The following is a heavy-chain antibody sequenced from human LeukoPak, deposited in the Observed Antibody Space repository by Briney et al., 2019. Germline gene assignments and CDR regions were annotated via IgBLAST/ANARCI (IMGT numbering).Heavy chain of an antibody. CDR1: GGSISSGGYY. Sequence: SETLSLTCTVSGGSISSGGYYWSWIRQHPGKGLEWIGYIYYSGSTYYNPSLKSRVTISVDTSKNQFSLKLSSVTAADTAVYYCARGIAAADAARDYWGQGTLVTVSS. CDR2: IYYSGST. J-gene: IGHJ4*02. V-gene: IGHV4-31*03. D-gene: IGHD6-13*01. CDR3: ARGIAAADAARDY.